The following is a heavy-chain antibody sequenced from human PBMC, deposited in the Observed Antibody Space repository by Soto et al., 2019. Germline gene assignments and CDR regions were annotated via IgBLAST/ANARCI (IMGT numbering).Heavy chain of an antibody. CDR2: IYYSGST. Sequence: SETLSLTCTVSGCSISSYYWSWIRQPPGKGLEWIGYIYYSGSTNYNPSLKSRVTISVDTSKNQFSLKLSSVTAADTAVYYCARANCGGGSCYSYHSDYYGMAVWVQGTTVTVSS. CDR1: GCSISSYY. D-gene: IGHD2-15*01. J-gene: IGHJ6*02. CDR3: ARANCGGGSCYSYHSDYYGMAV. V-gene: IGHV4-59*12.